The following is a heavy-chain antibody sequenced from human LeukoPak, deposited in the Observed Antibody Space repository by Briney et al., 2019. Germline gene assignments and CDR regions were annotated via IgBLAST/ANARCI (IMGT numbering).Heavy chain of an antibody. Sequence: PGRSLRLSCAGSGFTFDDYAMHWVRQTPGKGLEWVSGISWNSGNIAYADFVGGRFTISRDNAKNSLSLQMNSLSDEDTAVYYCAKDAYGGAPFFYYMDVWGKGTTFTVSS. CDR3: AKDAYGGAPFFYYMDV. CDR2: ISWNSGNI. J-gene: IGHJ6*03. D-gene: IGHD2/OR15-2a*01. CDR1: GFTFDDYA. V-gene: IGHV3-9*01.